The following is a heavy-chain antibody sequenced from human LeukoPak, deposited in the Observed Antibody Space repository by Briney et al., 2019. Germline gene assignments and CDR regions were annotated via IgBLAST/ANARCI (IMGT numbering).Heavy chain of an antibody. D-gene: IGHD2-2*01. CDR2: INHSGSP. CDR3: AICGPYCSSTSCYRRLSYYYYYMDV. Sequence: SETLSLTCADYGGPFSCYYWSWIRQPPGKGLEWIGEINHSGSPNHNPPLKTRVTIPVDTSKNQFSLKLSSVTAADTAVYYCAICGPYCSSTSCYRRLSYYYYYMDVWDKGTTVTVSS. V-gene: IGHV4-34*01. J-gene: IGHJ6*03. CDR1: GGPFSCYY.